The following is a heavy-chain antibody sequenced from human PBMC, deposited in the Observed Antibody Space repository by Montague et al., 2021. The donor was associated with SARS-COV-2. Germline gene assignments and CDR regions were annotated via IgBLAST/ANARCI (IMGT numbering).Heavy chain of an antibody. J-gene: IGHJ4*02. CDR2: VYSSGST. CDR3: ARVRYSDGWYFDY. CDR1: GVSVTDYY. Sequence: SETLSLTCTVSGVSVTDYYWSWIRQPPGKGLEWIGYVYSSGSTNYNPSLEGRVTMSVDTSKNQFSLKLISVTAADTAVYYCARVRYSDGWYFDYWGQGTLVTVSS. D-gene: IGHD6-19*01. V-gene: IGHV4-59*02.